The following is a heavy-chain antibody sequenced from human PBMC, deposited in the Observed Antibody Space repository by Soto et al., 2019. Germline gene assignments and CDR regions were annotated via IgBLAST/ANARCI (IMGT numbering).Heavy chain of an antibody. CDR3: AHRRIQLWIFDY. V-gene: IGHV2-5*02. Sequence: GATPVNPKQTLQLTCTFSGVSLRQKGGGGGGGPQPPGKALEWLALIYWDDDKRYSPSLKSRLTITKDTSKNQVVLTMTNMDPVDTATYYCAHRRIQLWIFDYWGQGTLVTVSS. J-gene: IGHJ4*02. CDR2: IYWDDDK. D-gene: IGHD5-18*01. CDR1: GVSLRQKGGG.